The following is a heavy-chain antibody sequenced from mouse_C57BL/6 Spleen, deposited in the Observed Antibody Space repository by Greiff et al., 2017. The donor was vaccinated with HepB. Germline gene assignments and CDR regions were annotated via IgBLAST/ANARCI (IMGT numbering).Heavy chain of an antibody. Sequence: QVQLQQPGAELVKPGASVKLSCKASGYTFTSYWMQWVKQRPGQGLEWIGEIDPSDSYTNYNQKFKGKATLTVDTSSSTAYMQLSSLTSEDSAVYYCARGRVYYDYPVPYWGQGTLVTVSA. CDR1: GYTFTSYW. CDR2: IDPSDSYT. J-gene: IGHJ3*01. V-gene: IGHV1-50*01. D-gene: IGHD2-4*01. CDR3: ARGRVYYDYPVPY.